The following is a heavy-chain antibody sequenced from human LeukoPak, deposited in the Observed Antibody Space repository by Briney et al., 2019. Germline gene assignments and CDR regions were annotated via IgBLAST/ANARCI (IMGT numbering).Heavy chain of an antibody. V-gene: IGHV4-59*01. CDR2: IYYSGST. J-gene: IGHJ4*02. Sequence: PSETLSLTCTVSGGSISTYYWSWIRQPPGKGLEWIGYIYYSGSTNYNPSLKSRVTISVDTSKNQFSLKLSSVTAADTAVYYCARGVDDNCSGGSCYPPYYFDYWGQGTLVTVSS. CDR1: GGSISTYY. D-gene: IGHD2-15*01. CDR3: ARGVDDNCSGGSCYPPYYFDY.